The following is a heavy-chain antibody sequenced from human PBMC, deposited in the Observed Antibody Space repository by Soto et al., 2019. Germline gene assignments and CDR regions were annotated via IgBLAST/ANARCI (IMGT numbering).Heavy chain of an antibody. CDR2: INSDGSST. D-gene: IGHD2-15*01. J-gene: IGHJ4*02. CDR1: GFTFSSYW. CDR3: VRTSLVMAAATREDY. Sequence: EVQLVESGGGLVQPGGSLRLSCAASGFTFSSYWMHWVRQAPGKGLVWVSRINSDGSSTSYADSGKGRFTISRDNAKNPLYMQMTRLRAEDPAVYYCVRTSLVMAAATREDYWGQGTLVTVSS. V-gene: IGHV3-74*01.